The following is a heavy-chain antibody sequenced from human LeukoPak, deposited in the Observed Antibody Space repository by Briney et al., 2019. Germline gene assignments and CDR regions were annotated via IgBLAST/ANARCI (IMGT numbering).Heavy chain of an antibody. CDR1: GGSFSGYY. CDR3: ARVYDILRLDV. Sequence: SETLSLTCAVYGGSFSGYYWSWIRQPPGKGLEWIGGINHSGSTNYNPSLKSRVTISVDTSKNQFSLKLSSVTAADTAVYYCARVYDILRLDVWGQGTTVTVSS. J-gene: IGHJ6*02. CDR2: INHSGST. D-gene: IGHD3-9*01. V-gene: IGHV4-34*01.